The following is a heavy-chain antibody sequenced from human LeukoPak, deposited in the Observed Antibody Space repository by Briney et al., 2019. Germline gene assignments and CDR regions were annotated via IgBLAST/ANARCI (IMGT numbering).Heavy chain of an antibody. J-gene: IGHJ4*02. CDR3: AGGRYCSGGSCYSPLDY. V-gene: IGHV1-2*02. CDR2: IKPNSGGT. D-gene: IGHD2-15*01. CDR1: GYSFADYY. Sequence: ASVKVSCKASGYSFADYYMHWVRQAPGQGLEWMGWIKPNSGGTNYAQKFQGRVTMTRDTSISTAYMELSGLRSDDTALYYCAGGRYCSGGSCYSPLDYWGQGTLVTVSS.